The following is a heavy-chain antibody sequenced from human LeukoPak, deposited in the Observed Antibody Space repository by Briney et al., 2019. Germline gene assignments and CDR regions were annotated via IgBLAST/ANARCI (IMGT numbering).Heavy chain of an antibody. CDR1: GFTFSSYG. CDR3: TTSPRWLQSYDY. J-gene: IGHJ4*02. Sequence: GGSLRLSCAASGFTFSSYGIHWVRQAPGKGLEWVAVISYDGSSKYYADSVKGRFTISRDNSKNTLYLQMNSLRAEDTAVYYCTTSPRWLQSYDYWGQGTLVTVSS. V-gene: IGHV3-33*05. CDR2: ISYDGSSK. D-gene: IGHD5-24*01.